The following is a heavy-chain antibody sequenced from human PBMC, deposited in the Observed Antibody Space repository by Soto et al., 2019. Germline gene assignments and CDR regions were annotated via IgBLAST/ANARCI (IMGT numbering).Heavy chain of an antibody. CDR3: AREGSSSGWYSDAFDI. D-gene: IGHD6-19*01. CDR2: IYTSGST. CDR1: GGSISSYY. V-gene: IGHV4-4*07. J-gene: IGHJ3*02. Sequence: SETLSLTCTVSGGSISSYYWSWIRQPAGKGLEWIGRIYTSGSTNYNPSLKSRVTMSVDTSKNQFSLKLSSVTAADTAVYYCAREGSSSGWYSDAFDIWGQGTMVTVSS.